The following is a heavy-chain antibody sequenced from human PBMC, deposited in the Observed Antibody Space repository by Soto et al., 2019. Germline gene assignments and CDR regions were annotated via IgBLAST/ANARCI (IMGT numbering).Heavy chain of an antibody. Sequence: SETLSLTCTVSGGSISSGGYYWSWIRQHPGKGLEWIGYIYYSGSTYYNPSLKSRVTISVDTSKNQFSLKLSSVTAADTAVYYCARDRGYQIAAADKYYFDYWGQGTLVTVSS. D-gene: IGHD6-13*01. CDR1: GGSISSGGYY. CDR3: ARDRGYQIAAADKYYFDY. V-gene: IGHV4-31*03. CDR2: IYYSGST. J-gene: IGHJ4*02.